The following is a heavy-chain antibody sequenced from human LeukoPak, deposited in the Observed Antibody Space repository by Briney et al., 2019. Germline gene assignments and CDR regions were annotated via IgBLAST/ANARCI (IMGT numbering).Heavy chain of an antibody. CDR3: ARGADIVVVGDRFDP. V-gene: IGHV3-30-3*01. J-gene: IGHJ5*02. CDR1: GFTFSSYA. CDR2: ISYDGSNK. Sequence: GGSLRLSCAASGFTFSSYAMHWVRQAPGKGLEWVAVISYDGSNKYYADSVKGRFTISRDNSKNTLYLQMNSLRAEDTAVYYCARGADIVVVGDRFDPWGQGTLVTVSS. D-gene: IGHD2-15*01.